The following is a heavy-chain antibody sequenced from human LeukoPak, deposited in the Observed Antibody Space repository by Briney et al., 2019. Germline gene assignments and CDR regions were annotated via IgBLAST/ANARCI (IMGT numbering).Heavy chain of an antibody. CDR3: AKNSLGSENFSWYFDL. Sequence: TGGSLRLSCAASGVTFSSHGMSWVRQAPGKGLEWVSSITDSGSGTCYADSVKGRFTMSRDNSKNTLYLQMNSLRAEDTAVYYCAKNSLGSENFSWYFDLWGRGTLVTVSS. J-gene: IGHJ2*01. V-gene: IGHV3-23*01. D-gene: IGHD1-26*01. CDR1: GVTFSSHG. CDR2: ITDSGSGT.